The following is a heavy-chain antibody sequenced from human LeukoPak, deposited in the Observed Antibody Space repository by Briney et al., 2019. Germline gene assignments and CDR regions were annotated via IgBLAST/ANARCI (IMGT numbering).Heavy chain of an antibody. CDR3: ARAPNRRSYYFDY. V-gene: IGHV3-13*01. D-gene: IGHD1-14*01. Sequence: PGGSLRLSCAASGFTFDDYAMHWVRQAPGKGLEWVSGIGTAGDTYYPGSVKGRFTISRENAKNSLYLQMNSLRAGDTAVYYCARAPNRRSYYFDYWGQGTLVTVSS. CDR1: GFTFDDYA. J-gene: IGHJ4*02. CDR2: IGTAGDT.